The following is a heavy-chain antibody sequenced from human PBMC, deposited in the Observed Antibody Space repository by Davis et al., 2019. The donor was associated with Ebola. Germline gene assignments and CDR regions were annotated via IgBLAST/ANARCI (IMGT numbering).Heavy chain of an antibody. CDR1: GDSVSSNSAA. V-gene: IGHV6-1*01. CDR2: TYYRSKWYN. CDR3: ARENSSGSDYYYYYMDV. J-gene: IGHJ6*03. D-gene: IGHD6-19*01. Sequence: PSETLSLTCAISGDSVSSNSAAWNWIRQSPSRGLEWLGRTYYRSKWYNDYAVSVKSRITINPDTSKNQFSLQLNSVTPEDTAVYYCARENSSGSDYYYYYMDVWGKGTTVTVSS.